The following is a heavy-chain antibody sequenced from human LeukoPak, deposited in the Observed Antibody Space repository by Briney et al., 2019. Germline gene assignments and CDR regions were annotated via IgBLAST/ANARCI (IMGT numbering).Heavy chain of an antibody. CDR1: GYTFTTYD. J-gene: IGHJ4*01. CDR3: ARANYNSSPQQDFDY. CDR2: MNPNSGNT. Sequence: ASVKVSCKASGYTFTTYDINWVRQATGQGLEWMGWMNPNSGNTGYAQKFQGRVTMTRNTSMSTAYMELNSLRSEDTAVYYCARANYNSSPQQDFDYWGQGTLVTVSS. D-gene: IGHD3-10*01. V-gene: IGHV1-8*01.